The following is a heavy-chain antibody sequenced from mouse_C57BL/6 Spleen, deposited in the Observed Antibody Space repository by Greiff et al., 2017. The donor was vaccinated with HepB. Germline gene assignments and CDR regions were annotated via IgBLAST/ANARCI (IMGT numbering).Heavy chain of an antibody. V-gene: IGHV5-4*01. CDR3: AREHYGNYRGDYYAMDY. Sequence: EVKVVESGGGLVKPGGSLKLSCAASGFTFSSYAMSWVRQTPEKRLEWVATISDGGSYTYYPDNVKGRFTISRDNAKNNLYLQMSHLKSEDTAMYYCAREHYGNYRGDYYAMDYWGQGTSVTVSS. CDR1: GFTFSSYA. D-gene: IGHD2-1*01. CDR2: ISDGGSYT. J-gene: IGHJ4*01.